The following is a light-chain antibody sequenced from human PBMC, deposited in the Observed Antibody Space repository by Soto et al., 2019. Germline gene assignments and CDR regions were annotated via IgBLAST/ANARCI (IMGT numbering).Light chain of an antibody. J-gene: IGKJ2*01. CDR2: AAS. CDR3: PQYNNWPYT. V-gene: IGKV3-15*01. CDR1: QSVSRN. Sequence: EIVMTQSPATLSVSPGERATLSCRASQSVSRNLAWYQQKPGQAPRLLIYAASTRATGIPARFSGSGSGTEFTLTISRLQSEDFAVYYCPQYNNWPYTFGQGTKLEIK.